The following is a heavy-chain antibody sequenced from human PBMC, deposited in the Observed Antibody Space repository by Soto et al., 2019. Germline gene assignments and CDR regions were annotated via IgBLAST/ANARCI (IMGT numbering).Heavy chain of an antibody. CDR1: GFTFSSYG. J-gene: IGHJ6*02. Sequence: GGSLRLSCAASGFTFSSYGMHWVRQAPGKGLEWVAVISYDGSNKYYADSVKGRFTISRDNSKNTLYLQMNSLRAEDTAVYYCAKDLEAALQYYYGMDVWGQGTTVTVSS. CDR2: ISYDGSNK. V-gene: IGHV3-30*18. D-gene: IGHD6-6*01. CDR3: AKDLEAALQYYYGMDV.